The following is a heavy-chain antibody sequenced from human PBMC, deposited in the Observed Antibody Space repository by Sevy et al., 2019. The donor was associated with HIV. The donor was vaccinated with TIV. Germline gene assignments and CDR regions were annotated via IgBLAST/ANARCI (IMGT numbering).Heavy chain of an antibody. CDR3: ARDFLAVTSIPSDASDI. V-gene: IGHV1-2*02. CDR1: GYSFTVYY. Sequence: ASVKVSCKDSGYSFTVYYMNWVRQAPGQGLEWMGWINPNTSDRTYSEKFEGRVTMTKDSSLSTAYLELRRLRSDDTAVYYCARDFLAVTSIPSDASDIWGQGTLVTVSS. J-gene: IGHJ3*02. D-gene: IGHD2-21*02. CDR2: INPNTSDR.